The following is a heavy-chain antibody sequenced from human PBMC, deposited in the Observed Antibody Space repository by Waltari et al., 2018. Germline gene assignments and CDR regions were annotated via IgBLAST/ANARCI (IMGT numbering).Heavy chain of an antibody. J-gene: IGHJ4*02. D-gene: IGHD2-21*01. CDR2: IKCKTDGGTT. V-gene: IGHV3-15*01. Sequence: EVQLVESGGGLVKPGGSLRLSCAASGFTFSNAWMSWVRQAPGKGLEWVGRIKCKTDGGTTDYAAPVKGRFTISRDDSKNTLYLQMNSLKTEDTAVYYCTTGDEWLYFDYWGQGTLVTVSS. CDR1: GFTFSNAW. CDR3: TTGDEWLYFDY.